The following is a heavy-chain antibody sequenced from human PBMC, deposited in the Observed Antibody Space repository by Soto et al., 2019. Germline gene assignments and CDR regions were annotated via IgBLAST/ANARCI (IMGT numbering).Heavy chain of an antibody. J-gene: IGHJ6*03. Sequence: QVQLVESGGGLVKPGGSLRLSCEASGFTLSEYYMTWIRQAPGKGLEWISYISSSATIIYYADSVKGRFTISRDNAKTSLYLQMTSLGADDTAVYYCARAVKQWLVGGDYYYYSMDVWGKGTTVTVSS. CDR3: ARAVKQWLVGGDYYYYSMDV. D-gene: IGHD6-19*01. V-gene: IGHV3-11*01. CDR1: GFTLSEYY. CDR2: ISSSATII.